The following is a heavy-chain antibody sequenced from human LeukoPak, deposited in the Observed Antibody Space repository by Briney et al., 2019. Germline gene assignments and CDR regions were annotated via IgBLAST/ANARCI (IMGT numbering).Heavy chain of an antibody. D-gene: IGHD6-19*01. V-gene: IGHV3-23*01. CDR2: MYESGGTTSYT. CDR3: AKNRQQWLVRPANFDY. J-gene: IGHJ4*02. Sequence: PGGSLRLSCEASGFTLSSYAMDWVRQAPGKGLEWVAGMYESGGTTSYTWYAGSVKGRFTISRDKFKNTLYLQMNSLRAEDTAVYYCAKNRQQWLVRPANFDYWGQGILVAVSS. CDR1: GFTLSSYA.